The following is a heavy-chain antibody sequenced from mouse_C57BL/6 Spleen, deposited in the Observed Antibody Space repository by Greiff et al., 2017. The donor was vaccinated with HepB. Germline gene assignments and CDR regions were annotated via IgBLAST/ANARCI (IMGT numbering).Heavy chain of an antibody. V-gene: IGHV14-4*01. D-gene: IGHD1-1*01. CDR1: GFNIKDDY. Sequence: EVKLQESGAELVRPGASVKLSCTASGFNIKDDYMHWVKQRPEQGLEWIGWIDPENGDTEYASKFQGKATITADTSSNTAYLQLSSLTSEDTAVYYCTGYYYGSGAYWGQGTLVTVSA. CDR3: TGYYYGSGAY. CDR2: IDPENGDT. J-gene: IGHJ3*01.